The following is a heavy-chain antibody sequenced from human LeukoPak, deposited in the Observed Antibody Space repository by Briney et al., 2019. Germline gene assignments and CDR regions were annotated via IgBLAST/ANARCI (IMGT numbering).Heavy chain of an antibody. CDR3: AKDLQRYYGSSPGGFDY. D-gene: IGHD3-10*01. V-gene: IGHV3-9*01. J-gene: IGHJ4*02. Sequence: GGSLRLSCAASGFTFDDYAMHWVRQAPGKGLEWVSGISWNSGSIGYADSVKGRFTISRDNAKNSLYLQMNSLRAEDTALYYCAKDLQRYYGSSPGGFDYWGQGTLSPSPQ. CDR1: GFTFDDYA. CDR2: ISWNSGSI.